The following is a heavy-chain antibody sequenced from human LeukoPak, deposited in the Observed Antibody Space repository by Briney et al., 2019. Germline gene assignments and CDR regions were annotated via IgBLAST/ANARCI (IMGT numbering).Heavy chain of an antibody. J-gene: IGHJ4*02. CDR1: GFTVSSNY. Sequence: LTGGSLRLSCAASGFTVSSNYMSWVRQAPGKGLEWVSIIYSGGSTYYADSVKGRFTISRDNSKNTLYLQMNSLRAEDTAVYYCARVWYSSSWYFDYWGQGNLVTVSS. CDR2: IYSGGST. D-gene: IGHD6-13*01. CDR3: ARVWYSSSWYFDY. V-gene: IGHV3-53*01.